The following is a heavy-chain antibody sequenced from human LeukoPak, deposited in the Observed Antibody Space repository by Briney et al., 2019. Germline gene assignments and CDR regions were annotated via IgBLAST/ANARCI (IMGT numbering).Heavy chain of an antibody. Sequence: GGSLRLSCAASGFTFSSYSMNWVRQAPGKGLEWVSSISGSSNYIYYADSVKGRFTISRDNAKNTLYLQMNSLRAEDTAVYYCVRGPYGSGSVCYYWGQGTLVTVSS. CDR3: VRGPYGSGSVCYY. J-gene: IGHJ4*02. CDR2: ISGSSNYI. V-gene: IGHV3-21*01. D-gene: IGHD3-10*01. CDR1: GFTFSSYS.